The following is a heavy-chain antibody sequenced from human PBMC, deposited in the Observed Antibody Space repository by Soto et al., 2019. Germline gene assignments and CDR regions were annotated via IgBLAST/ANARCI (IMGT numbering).Heavy chain of an antibody. Sequence: GGSLRLSCAASGFTVSSNYMSWVRQAPGKGLEWVSVIYSGGSTYYADSVKGRFTISRDNSKNTLYLQMNSLRAEDTAVYYCARDRGGYCSSTSCYVSGYFDYWGQGTLVTVSS. J-gene: IGHJ4*02. CDR1: GFTVSSNY. CDR3: ARDRGGYCSSTSCYVSGYFDY. V-gene: IGHV3-66*01. CDR2: IYSGGST. D-gene: IGHD2-2*03.